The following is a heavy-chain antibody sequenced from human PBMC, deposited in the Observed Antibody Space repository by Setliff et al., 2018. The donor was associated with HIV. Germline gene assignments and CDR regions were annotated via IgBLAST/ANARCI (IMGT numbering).Heavy chain of an antibody. CDR2: IFFTGNT. CDR1: GGSISGYY. J-gene: IGHJ6*03. D-gene: IGHD2-2*01. CDR3: VRGYCSSTSCYEDYYYMDV. Sequence: SETLSLTCTVSGGSISGYYWSWIRQPPGKGLEYIGSIFFTGNTIYNPSLKARVTLSVDMSKNQVILRLSSVTAADTAVYYCVRGYCSSTSCYEDYYYMDVWGKGSTVTVSS. V-gene: IGHV4-59*01.